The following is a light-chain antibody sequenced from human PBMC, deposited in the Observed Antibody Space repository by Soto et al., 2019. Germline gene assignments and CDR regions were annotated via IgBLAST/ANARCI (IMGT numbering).Light chain of an antibody. CDR1: QTISSY. CDR2: AAS. V-gene: IGKV1-39*01. J-gene: IGKJ5*01. Sequence: DIQMTQSPSSLSASVGDRVTINCRASQTISSYLNWYQHKPGKAPKLVIYAASSLQSGVPSRFSGSGSGTDFTLTISSLQAEEFGIYYCQQSYSTPVTFGQGTRLDIK. CDR3: QQSYSTPVT.